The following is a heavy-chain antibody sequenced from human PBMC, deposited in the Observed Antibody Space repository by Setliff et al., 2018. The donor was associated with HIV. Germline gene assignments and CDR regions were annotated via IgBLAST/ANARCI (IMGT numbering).Heavy chain of an antibody. CDR2: FDPEDGNT. D-gene: IGHD6-19*01. V-gene: IGHV1-24*01. CDR3: ATVSHTNVAAHDAFDI. J-gene: IGHJ3*02. CDR1: GYTLTELS. Sequence: KVSCKVSGYTLTELSRHWVRQAPGKGLEWMGGFDPEDGNTIYAQKFQGRVTMTADTSTDTAYMELSSLRSEDTAVYYCATVSHTNVAAHDAFDIWGQGTMVTVS.